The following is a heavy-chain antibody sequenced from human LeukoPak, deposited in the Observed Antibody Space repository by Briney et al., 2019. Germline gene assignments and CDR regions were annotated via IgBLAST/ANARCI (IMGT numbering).Heavy chain of an antibody. CDR2: IKQDGSER. CDR1: GFTFSSYW. J-gene: IGHJ4*02. V-gene: IGHV3-7*03. CDR3: ARRDIVATGSFDY. D-gene: IGHD5-12*01. Sequence: GGSLRLSCAASGFTFSSYWMSWVRQAPGKGLEWVANIKQDGSERYYMDSVKGRFTISRDNAKNSLYLQMNSLRAEDTAVYYCARRDIVATGSFDYWGQGTLVTVSS.